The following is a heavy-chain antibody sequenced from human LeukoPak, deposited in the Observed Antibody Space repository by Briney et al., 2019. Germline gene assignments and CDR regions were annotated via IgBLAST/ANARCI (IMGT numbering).Heavy chain of an antibody. CDR3: ARHGTSGTNLNWFDP. V-gene: IGHV4-59*01. CDR2: IDYSGST. J-gene: IGHJ5*02. CDR1: GGSFSSYY. Sequence: PSETLSLTCTVSGGSFSSYYWSWIRQSPGKGLEWIGYIDYSGSTNYNPSLKSRVTISVDTSKNQFSLKLSSVTAADTAVYYCARHGTSGTNLNWFDPWGQGTLVTVSS. D-gene: IGHD1-1*01.